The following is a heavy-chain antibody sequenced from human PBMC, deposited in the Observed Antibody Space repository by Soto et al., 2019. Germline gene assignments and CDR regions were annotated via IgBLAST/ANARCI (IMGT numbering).Heavy chain of an antibody. CDR3: AGKLGYCSSTSYYGGDYYGMDV. CDR1: GGSISSGGYY. D-gene: IGHD2-2*01. V-gene: IGHV4-31*03. CDR2: IYYSGST. J-gene: IGHJ6*02. Sequence: SETLSLTCTASGGSISSGGYYWSWIRQHPGKGLEWIGYIYYSGSTYYNPSLKSRVTISVDTSKNQFSLKLSSVTAADTAVYYCAGKLGYCSSTSYYGGDYYGMDVWGQGTTVTVSS.